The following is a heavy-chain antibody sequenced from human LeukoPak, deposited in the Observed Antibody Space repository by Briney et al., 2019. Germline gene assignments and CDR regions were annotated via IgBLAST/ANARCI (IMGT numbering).Heavy chain of an antibody. CDR1: GFIFSSNR. CDR2: INSDGSST. J-gene: IGHJ5*02. D-gene: IGHD4-17*01. Sequence: PGGSLRLSCAASGFIFSSNRMQWVRQPPGKGLVWVSRINSDGSSTSYADSVKGRFTISRDNAKNTLYLQMNSLRAEDTAVYYCARETTVTGWFDPWGQGTLVTVSS. V-gene: IGHV3-74*01. CDR3: ARETTVTGWFDP.